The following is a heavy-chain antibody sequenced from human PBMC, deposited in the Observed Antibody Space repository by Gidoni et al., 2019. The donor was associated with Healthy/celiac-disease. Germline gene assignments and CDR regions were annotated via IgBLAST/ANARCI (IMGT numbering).Heavy chain of an antibody. V-gene: IGHV1-2*04. CDR1: GYTFTGYY. CDR2: INPNSGGT. Sequence: QVQLVQSGAEVKKPGASVKVSCKASGYTFTGYYMHWVRQAPGQGLEWMGWINPNSGGTNYAQKVQGWVTMTRDTSISTAYMELSRLRSDDTAVYYCARVESGWYFDLWGRGTLVTVSS. CDR3: ARVESGWYFDL. J-gene: IGHJ2*01.